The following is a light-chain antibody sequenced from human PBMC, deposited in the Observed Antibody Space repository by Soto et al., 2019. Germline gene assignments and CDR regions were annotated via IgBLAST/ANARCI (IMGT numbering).Light chain of an antibody. CDR2: DAS. CDR3: RQHCSSSWT. Sequence: ILLTQSPSTLSLSPGDRATLSCGASQSVSSSYLAWYQQKPGLAPRLLIYDASSRATGIPDRFSGSGSGTDFSLTIGRLLPDEVLVYYFRQHCSSSWTFGHGTKVDIK. CDR1: QSVSSSY. J-gene: IGKJ1*01. V-gene: IGKV3D-20*01.